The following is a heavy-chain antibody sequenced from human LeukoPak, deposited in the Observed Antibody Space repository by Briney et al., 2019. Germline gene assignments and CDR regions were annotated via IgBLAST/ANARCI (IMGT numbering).Heavy chain of an antibody. CDR3: ARTHYDILTGYPQSRYYYYYMDV. Sequence: VASVKVSCKASGYTFTSYDINWVRQATGQGLEWMGWMNPNSGNTGYAQKFQGRVTMTRNTSISTAYMELSSLRSEDTAVYYCARTHYDILTGYPQSRYYYYYMDVWGKGTTVTVSS. J-gene: IGHJ6*03. V-gene: IGHV1-8*01. CDR2: MNPNSGNT. D-gene: IGHD3-9*01. CDR1: GYTFTSYD.